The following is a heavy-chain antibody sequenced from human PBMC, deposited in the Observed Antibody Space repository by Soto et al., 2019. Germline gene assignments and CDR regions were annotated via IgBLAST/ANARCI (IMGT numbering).Heavy chain of an antibody. CDR3: ARGLHYDSISLDDY. D-gene: IGHD3-22*01. V-gene: IGHV1-69*02. J-gene: IGHJ4*02. Sequence: SVKVSCKASGGTFSSYIINWVRQAPGQGLEWMGRIIPILCIAKYAQKFQGRVTITADKSTSTAYMELSSLRSEDTAVYYCARGLHYDSISLDDYWGQGTLVTVSS. CDR1: GGTFSSYI. CDR2: IIPILCIA.